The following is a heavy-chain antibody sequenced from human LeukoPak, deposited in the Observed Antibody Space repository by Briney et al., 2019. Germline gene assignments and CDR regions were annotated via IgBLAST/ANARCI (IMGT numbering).Heavy chain of an antibody. Sequence: GGSLTLSCAASGFSFSSYSMNWVRQAPGKGLEWVSSITSTSSYIYYADSVKGRFTISRDNAKNSLYLQMNSLRAEDTAVYYCAREMYSSSYPTFDYWGQGTLVTVSS. CDR2: ITSTSSYI. CDR1: GFSFSSYS. J-gene: IGHJ4*02. CDR3: AREMYSSSYPTFDY. D-gene: IGHD6-13*01. V-gene: IGHV3-21*01.